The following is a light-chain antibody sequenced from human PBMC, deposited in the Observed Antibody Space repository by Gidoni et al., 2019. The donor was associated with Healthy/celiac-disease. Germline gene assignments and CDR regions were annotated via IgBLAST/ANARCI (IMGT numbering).Light chain of an antibody. CDR2: EVS. CDR1: SSDVGSYNL. V-gene: IGLV2-23*02. CDR3: CSYAGSWV. J-gene: IGLJ3*02. Sequence: HSALPQPASVSGSPGQSITISCTGTSSDVGSYNLVSWYQQHPGKAPKLMIYEVSKRPSGVSNRFSGSKSGNTASLTISGLQAEDEADYYCCSYAGSWVFGGGTKLTVL.